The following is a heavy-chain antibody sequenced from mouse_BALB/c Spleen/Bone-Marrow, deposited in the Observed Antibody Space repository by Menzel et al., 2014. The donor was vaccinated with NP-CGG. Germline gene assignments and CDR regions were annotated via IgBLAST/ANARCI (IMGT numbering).Heavy chain of an antibody. CDR3: ARWDYYRYAMDY. D-gene: IGHD2-14*01. CDR2: IDPSDSYI. CDR1: GYTFTSSW. V-gene: IGHV1-69*01. Sequence: QVQLKESGAALVKPGASVKLSCKASGYTFTSSWMHWVKPRPGQGLEWIGEIDPSDSYINYNQNFKGKSTLTVDKSSSTAYMQLSSLTSEDSAVYYCARWDYYRYAMDYGGQGTSVTVSS. J-gene: IGHJ4*01.